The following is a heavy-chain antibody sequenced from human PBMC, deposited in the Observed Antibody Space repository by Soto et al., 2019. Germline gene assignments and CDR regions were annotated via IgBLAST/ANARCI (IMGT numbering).Heavy chain of an antibody. J-gene: IGHJ4*02. CDR2: ISAYNGNT. V-gene: IGHV1-18*01. Sequence: ASVKVSCKASGYTFTSYGISWVRQAPGQGLEWMGWISAYNGNTNYAQKLQGRVTMTTDTSTSTAYMELRSLRSDDTAVYYCARGTHAYCSGGSCYSDYWGQGTLVTVSS. CDR1: GYTFTSYG. CDR3: ARGTHAYCSGGSCYSDY. D-gene: IGHD2-15*01.